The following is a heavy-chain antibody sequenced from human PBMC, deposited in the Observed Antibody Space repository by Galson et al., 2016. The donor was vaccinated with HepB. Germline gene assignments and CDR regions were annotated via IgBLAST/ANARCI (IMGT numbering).Heavy chain of an antibody. CDR3: ARDGQGLLLGYYYYYMDV. D-gene: IGHD2-21*01. CDR1: GFTFRDYG. V-gene: IGHV3-33*01. J-gene: IGHJ6*03. Sequence: SLRLSCAASGFTFRDYGMHWVRQAPGKGLEWVAVIWHGGRNKYYADSVKGRFTISRDNSQNTLYLQMNSLRAEDTAVYYCARDGQGLLLGYYYYYMDVWGKGTTVPVSS. CDR2: IWHGGRNK.